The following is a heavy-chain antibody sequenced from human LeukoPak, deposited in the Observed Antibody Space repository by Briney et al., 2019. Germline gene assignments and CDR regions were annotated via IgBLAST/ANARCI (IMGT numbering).Heavy chain of an antibody. CDR3: ALRHPTVIYDFWSGYYPEYFQH. Sequence: SGPTLVNPPQTLTLTCTFSGFSLSTSGVGLGWIRQPPGKALEWLALIYWNDDKRYSPSLKSRLTIIKDTSKNQVVLTMTNMEPVDTATYYCALRHPTVIYDFWSGYYPEYFQHWGQGTLVTVSS. V-gene: IGHV2-5*01. CDR2: IYWNDDK. J-gene: IGHJ1*01. CDR1: GFSLSTSGVG. D-gene: IGHD3-3*01.